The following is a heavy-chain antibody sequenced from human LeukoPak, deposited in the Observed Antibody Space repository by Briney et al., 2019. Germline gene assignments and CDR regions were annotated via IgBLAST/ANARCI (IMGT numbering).Heavy chain of an antibody. J-gene: IGHJ4*02. CDR3: ARVGVSCSSTSCYAFDY. CDR1: GGSISSYY. V-gene: IGHV4-59*01. D-gene: IGHD2-2*01. CDR2: IYYSGST. Sequence: TSETLSLTCTVSGGSISSYYWSWLRQPPGKGLEWIGYIYYSGSTNYNPSLKSRVTISVDTSKNQFSLKLSSVTAADTAVYYCARVGVSCSSTSCYAFDYWGQGTLVTVSS.